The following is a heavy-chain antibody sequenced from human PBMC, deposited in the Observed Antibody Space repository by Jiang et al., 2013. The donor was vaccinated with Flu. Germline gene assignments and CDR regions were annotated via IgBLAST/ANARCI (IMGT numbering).Heavy chain of an antibody. Sequence: LKSRVTISVDTSKNQFSLKLSSVTATDTAVYYCARIVGTTTSDYWGQGTLVTVSS. J-gene: IGHJ4*02. CDR3: ARIVGTTTSDY. V-gene: IGHV4-39*01. D-gene: IGHD1-26*01.